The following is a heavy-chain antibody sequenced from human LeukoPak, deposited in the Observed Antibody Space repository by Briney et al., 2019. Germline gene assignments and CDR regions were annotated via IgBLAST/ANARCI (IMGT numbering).Heavy chain of an antibody. J-gene: IGHJ4*02. D-gene: IGHD3-10*01. CDR1: GFTFGSYG. CDR2: ISGSGGST. CDR3: AKDRGGSYYGSGSYYHPYYFDY. Sequence: GGSLRLSCAASGFTFGSYGMSWVRQAPGKGLEWVSAISGSGGSTYYADSVKGRFTISRDNSKNTLYLQMNSLRAEDTAVYYCAKDRGGSYYGSGSYYHPYYFDYWGQGTLVTVSS. V-gene: IGHV3-23*01.